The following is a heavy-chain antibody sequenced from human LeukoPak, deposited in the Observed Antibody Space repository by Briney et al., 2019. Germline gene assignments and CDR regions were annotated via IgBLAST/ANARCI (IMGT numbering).Heavy chain of an antibody. V-gene: IGHV6-1*01. D-gene: IGHD4-23*01. CDR2: TYYRSKWNN. CDR1: GDSVFYKNTA. J-gene: IGHJ4*03. CDR3: AISSDLGGPCY. Sequence: QTLSHTRAISGDSVFYKNTAWNWIRQSPSRGLEWLGRTYYRSKWNNDYAVSVRGRISINPDSSKNQISLLLNSVTPEDTAVSYCAISSDLGGPCYWGHLILVSVSS.